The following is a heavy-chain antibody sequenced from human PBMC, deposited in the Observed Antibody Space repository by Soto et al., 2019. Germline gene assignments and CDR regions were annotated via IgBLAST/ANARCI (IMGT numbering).Heavy chain of an antibody. CDR1: GGTFSSYT. V-gene: IGHV1-69*08. CDR3: AREHDYYESSGPSV. J-gene: IGHJ4*02. Sequence: QVQLVQSGAEVKKPGSSVKVSCKASGGTFSSYTISWVRQAPGQGLEWMGWIIPILGIANYAQKFQGRVTITADKSTSRAYMEVSILRSEDTPVYYCAREHDYYESSGPSVWGQGTLVTVSS. CDR2: IIPILGIA. D-gene: IGHD3-22*01.